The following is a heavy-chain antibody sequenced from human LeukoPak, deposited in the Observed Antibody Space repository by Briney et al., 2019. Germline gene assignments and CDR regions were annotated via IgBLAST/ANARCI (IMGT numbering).Heavy chain of an antibody. D-gene: IGHD6-19*01. CDR1: GGSVSSGSYY. J-gene: IGHJ4*02. CDR3: ARDHLSGIAVDGDY. V-gene: IGHV4-61*01. Sequence: SETLSLTCTVSGGSVSSGSYYWSWIRQPPGKGLEWIGYIYYSGSTNYNPSLKSRVTISVDTSKNQFSLKLSSVTAADTAVYYCARDHLSGIAVDGDYWGQGTLVTVSS. CDR2: IYYSGST.